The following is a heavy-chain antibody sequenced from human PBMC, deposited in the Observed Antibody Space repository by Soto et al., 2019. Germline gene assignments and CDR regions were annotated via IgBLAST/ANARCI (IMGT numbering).Heavy chain of an antibody. CDR1: GDSMSRGDYY. J-gene: IGHJ3*02. V-gene: IGHV4-30-4*01. CDR3: ARDPLYDYGDLPHVFDM. Sequence: QVQLQESGPGLVKPSQTLSLSCTVSGDSMSRGDYYWSWIRLPPGKGLEWIGFVYHTGRTYYSPSLRGPVDISVGTAKNQFSLKLNSVTAADTAVYYCARDPLYDYGDLPHVFDMWGQGTMVTVSS. CDR2: VYHTGRT. D-gene: IGHD4-17*01.